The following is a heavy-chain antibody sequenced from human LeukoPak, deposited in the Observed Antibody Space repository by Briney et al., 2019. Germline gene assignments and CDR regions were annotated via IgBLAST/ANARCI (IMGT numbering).Heavy chain of an antibody. Sequence: GGSLRLSCAASGFTFDDYAMHWVRQAPGKGLEWVSGISWNSGSIGYADSVKGRFTISRDNAKNSLYLQMNSLRAEDTALYYCAKVAAAGTRKNYFDYWGQGTLVTASS. CDR2: ISWNSGSI. D-gene: IGHD6-13*01. V-gene: IGHV3-9*01. CDR1: GFTFDDYA. J-gene: IGHJ4*02. CDR3: AKVAAAGTRKNYFDY.